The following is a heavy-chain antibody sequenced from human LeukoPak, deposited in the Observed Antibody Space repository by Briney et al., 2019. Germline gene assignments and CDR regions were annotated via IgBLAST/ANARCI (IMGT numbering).Heavy chain of an antibody. CDR1: GGSISSGGYY. CDR3: VSSPCRRIARESKTLKEGPNCYYMDV. D-gene: IGHD2-15*01. J-gene: IGHJ6*03. CDR2: IYYSGST. Sequence: SETLSFTCTVSGGSISSGGYYWSWIRQHPGKGLEWIGYIYYSGSTYYNPSLKSRVTISVDTSKNQFSLKLSSVTAADTAVYYCVSSPCRRIARESKTLKEGPNCYYMDVWGKGTTVTVSS. V-gene: IGHV4-31*03.